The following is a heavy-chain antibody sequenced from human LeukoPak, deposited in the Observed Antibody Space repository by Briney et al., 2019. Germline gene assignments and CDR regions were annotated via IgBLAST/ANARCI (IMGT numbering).Heavy chain of an antibody. Sequence: SETLSLTCAVYGGSLSGSYWSWIRQPPGKGLEWIGEINHSGSANYNPSLKSRVTLSIDKSKNQFSLNLNSVTAADTAVYYCARARRDIGYYKVDYWGQGTLVTVSS. J-gene: IGHJ4*02. V-gene: IGHV4-34*01. D-gene: IGHD3-9*01. CDR1: GGSLSGSY. CDR2: INHSGSA. CDR3: ARARRDIGYYKVDY.